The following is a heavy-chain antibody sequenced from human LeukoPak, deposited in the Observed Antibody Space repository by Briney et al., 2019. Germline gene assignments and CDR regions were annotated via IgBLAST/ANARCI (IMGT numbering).Heavy chain of an antibody. D-gene: IGHD3-16*01. J-gene: IGHJ4*02. V-gene: IGHV1-18*01. CDR3: ARAAPYTPLAPVFY. CDR1: GYTFTSYG. CDR2: ISASNTNA. Sequence: ASVKLSCKASGYTFTSYGFTWVRQAPGQGLEWMGWISASNTNANYAQRLQGRVTMTTDTSTNTAYMELRSLRSDDTAVYYCARAAPYTPLAPVFYWGQGTLVSVSS.